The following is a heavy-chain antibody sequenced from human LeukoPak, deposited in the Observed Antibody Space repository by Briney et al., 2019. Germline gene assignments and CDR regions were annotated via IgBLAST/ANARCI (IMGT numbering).Heavy chain of an antibody. CDR2: INHSGST. CDR3: ARVGGTNYYYYGMDV. CDR1: GGSFSGYY. D-gene: IGHD1-26*01. V-gene: IGHV4-34*01. Sequence: PSKTLSLTCAVYGGSFSGYYWSWIRQPPGKGLEWIGEINHSGSTNYNPSLKSRVTISVDTSKNQFSLKLSSVTAADTAVYYCARVGGTNYYYYGMDVWGQGTTVTVSS. J-gene: IGHJ6*02.